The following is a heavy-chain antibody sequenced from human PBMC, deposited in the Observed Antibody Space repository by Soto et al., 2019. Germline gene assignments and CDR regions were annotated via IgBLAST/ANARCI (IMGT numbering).Heavy chain of an antibody. CDR1: GGSISSSSYY. J-gene: IGHJ5*02. V-gene: IGHV4-39*01. CDR2: IYYSGST. Sequence: ASETLSLTCTVSGGSISSSSYYWGWIRQPPGKGLEWIGSIYYSGSTYYNPSLKSRVTLSVDTSNNQFSLKLSSVTAADTAVYYCARHLSHIAARLNWFDPWGQGTLVTVSS. CDR3: ARHLSHIAARLNWFDP. D-gene: IGHD6-6*01.